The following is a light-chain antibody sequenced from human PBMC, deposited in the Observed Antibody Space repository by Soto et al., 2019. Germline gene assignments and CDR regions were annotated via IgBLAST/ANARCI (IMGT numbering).Light chain of an antibody. J-gene: IGLJ1*01. CDR2: EVT. V-gene: IGLV2-8*01. Sequence: QSALTQPPSASGSPGQSVTISCTGTSSDVGANNYVSWYQQHPGKAPKLMIYEVTKRPSGVPDRFSGSKSGNTASLTVSGLQAEDEADYSCSSYAATNRFFGTGTKLTVL. CDR1: SSDVGANNY. CDR3: SSYAATNRF.